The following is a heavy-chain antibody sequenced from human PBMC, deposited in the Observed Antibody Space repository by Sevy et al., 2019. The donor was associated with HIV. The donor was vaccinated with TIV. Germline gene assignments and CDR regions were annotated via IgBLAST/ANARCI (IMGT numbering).Heavy chain of an antibody. CDR2: TYYRSKWYN. D-gene: IGHD3-22*01. CDR3: ARDRYYDSSGYYMGAFDI. CDR1: GDSVSSNSAA. J-gene: IGHJ3*02. V-gene: IGHV6-1*01. Sequence: SQTLSLTCAISGDSVSSNSAAWNWIRQSPSRGLEWLGRTYYRSKWYNDYAVSVKSRITINPDTSKNQFSLQLKSVTPEDTAVYYCARDRYYDSSGYYMGAFDIWGQGTMVTVSS.